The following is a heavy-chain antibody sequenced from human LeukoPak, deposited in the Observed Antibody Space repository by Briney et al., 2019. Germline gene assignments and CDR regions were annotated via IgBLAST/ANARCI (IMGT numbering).Heavy chain of an antibody. CDR2: IYYSGST. Sequence: SETLSLTCTVSGGSISSYYWSWIRQPPGKGLEWIGYIYYSGSTNYNPSLKSRVTISVDTSKNQFSLELSSVTAADTAVYYCARWGCGPYGYYYYYMDVWGKGTTVTVSS. CDR3: ARWGCGPYGYYYYYMDV. D-gene: IGHD2-21*01. V-gene: IGHV4-59*01. J-gene: IGHJ6*03. CDR1: GGSISSYY.